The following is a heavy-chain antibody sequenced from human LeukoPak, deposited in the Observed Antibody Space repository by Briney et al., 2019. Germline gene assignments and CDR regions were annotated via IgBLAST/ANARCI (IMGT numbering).Heavy chain of an antibody. CDR3: ARSDDYYGSGSNGGFDY. D-gene: IGHD3-10*01. CDR2: ISAYNGNT. CDR1: GYTFTSYG. V-gene: IGHV1-18*01. Sequence: GASVKVSCKASGYTFTSYGISWVRQAPGQGLEWMGWISAYNGNTNYAQKLQGRVTMTTDTSTSTAYMELRSLRSDDTAVYYCARSDDYYGSGSNGGFDYWGQGTLVSVSS. J-gene: IGHJ4*02.